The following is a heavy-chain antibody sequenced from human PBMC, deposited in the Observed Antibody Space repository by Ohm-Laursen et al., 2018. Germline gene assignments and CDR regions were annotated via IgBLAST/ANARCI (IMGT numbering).Heavy chain of an antibody. CDR1: GYIFTGYY. J-gene: IGHJ6*02. CDR2: INPSSGVT. V-gene: IGHV1-2*02. CDR3: AITLIYFYSMDV. Sequence: SVKVSCKASGYIFTGYYLHWVRQAPGQGLEWMGWINPSSGVTNYAQKFQGRVTVTRDTSISTAYMELTRLRSDDTAVYYCAITLIYFYSMDVWGQGTTVTVSS. D-gene: IGHD3-22*01.